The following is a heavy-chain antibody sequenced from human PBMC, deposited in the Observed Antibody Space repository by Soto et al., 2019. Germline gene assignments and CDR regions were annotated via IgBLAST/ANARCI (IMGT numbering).Heavy chain of an antibody. CDR2: INNDGTST. V-gene: IGHV3-74*01. J-gene: IGHJ6*02. CDR3: ARDNFYYGLDV. Sequence: PGGSLRLSCAASGMSFTSYWIHWVRQDPGKGLVWVSRINNDGTSTNYADSVKGRSTISRDNAKNTVFLQMNSLRAEDTGVYYCARDNFYYGLDVWGQGATVTVSS. CDR1: GMSFTSYW.